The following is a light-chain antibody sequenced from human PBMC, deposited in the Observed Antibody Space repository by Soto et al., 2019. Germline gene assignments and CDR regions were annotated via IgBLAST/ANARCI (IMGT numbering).Light chain of an antibody. Sequence: EMVLTQSPATLSLSPGDRATLSCGASQSVSSSTLAWYQQKPGLEHRLVIYDTFSRASYIPGRFSGSGSGRDITHSISRLGPEDFAMYYCQQYSRLPYTLDLETQVEIK. CDR1: QSVSSST. V-gene: IGKV3D-20*01. CDR3: QQYSRLPYT. J-gene: IGKJ2*01. CDR2: DTF.